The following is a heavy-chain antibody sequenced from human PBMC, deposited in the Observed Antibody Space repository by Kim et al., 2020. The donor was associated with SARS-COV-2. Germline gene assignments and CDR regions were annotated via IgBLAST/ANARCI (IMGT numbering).Heavy chain of an antibody. CDR3: ARLRGAVTTFDY. J-gene: IGHJ4*02. D-gene: IGHD4-17*01. CDR1: GFTFTTYY. Sequence: GGSLRLSCVASGFTFTTYYMSWVRQAPGKGLEWVATIWPDGNAIKYVDSVKGRFTMSRDNAKNSLYLQMNSLRAEDTAVYYCARLRGAVTTFDYWGQGTLVTVSS. CDR2: IWPDGNAI. V-gene: IGHV3-7*01.